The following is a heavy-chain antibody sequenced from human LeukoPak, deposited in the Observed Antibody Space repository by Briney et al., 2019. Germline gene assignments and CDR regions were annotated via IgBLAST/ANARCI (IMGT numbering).Heavy chain of an antibody. CDR3: ARADGYSQEIDY. CDR2: IYSSGST. Sequence: KPSETLSLTCTVSGGSISSHYWSWIRQPPGKGLEWIGYIYSSGSTNYNPSLKSRVTISVDTSKNQFSLKLSSVTAADTAVYYCARADGYSQEIDYWGQGTLVTVSS. V-gene: IGHV4-59*11. D-gene: IGHD5-24*01. J-gene: IGHJ4*02. CDR1: GGSISSHY.